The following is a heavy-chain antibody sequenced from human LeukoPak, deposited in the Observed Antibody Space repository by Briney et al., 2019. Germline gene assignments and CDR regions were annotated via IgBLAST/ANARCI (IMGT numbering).Heavy chain of an antibody. CDR1: GFTFSSFA. CDR3: AGNNWNYDFDY. D-gene: IGHD1-7*01. J-gene: IGHJ4*02. V-gene: IGHV3-30*01. Sequence: PGRSLRLSCAASGFTFSSFAMHWVRQAPGKGLEWVAVISYDGSNKYYADSVKGRFTISRDNSKNTLYLQMNSLRAEDTAVYYCAGNNWNYDFDYWGQGTLVTVSS. CDR2: ISYDGSNK.